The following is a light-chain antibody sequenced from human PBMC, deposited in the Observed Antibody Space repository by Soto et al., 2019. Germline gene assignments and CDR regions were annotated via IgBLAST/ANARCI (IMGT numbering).Light chain of an antibody. V-gene: IGLV2-14*01. Sequence: QSVLTQPASVSGSPGQSITISCTGTSSDVGGYNFVSWYQQHPGKAPKLMIYEVTYRPSGVSNRFSGSKSGSTASLTISGVWAEDEADYYCSSYTSRSTRVFGTGTKLTVL. CDR3: SSYTSRSTRV. CDR2: EVT. J-gene: IGLJ1*01. CDR1: SSDVGGYNF.